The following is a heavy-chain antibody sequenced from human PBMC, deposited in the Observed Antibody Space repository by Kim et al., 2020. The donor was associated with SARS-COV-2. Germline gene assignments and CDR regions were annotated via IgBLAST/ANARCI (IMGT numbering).Heavy chain of an antibody. Sequence: KGRVTISRDNPENTLYLQMNSLRPEDTAVYYCAKAVVRGVNYYYYGMDVWGQGTTVAVSS. V-gene: IGHV3-30*02. J-gene: IGHJ6*01. CDR3: AKAVVRGVNYYYYGMDV. D-gene: IGHD3-10*01.